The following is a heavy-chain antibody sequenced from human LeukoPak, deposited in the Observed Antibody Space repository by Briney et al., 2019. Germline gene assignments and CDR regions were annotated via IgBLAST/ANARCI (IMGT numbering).Heavy chain of an antibody. Sequence: RPGGSLRLSCAASGFTFSSYWTSWVRQAPGKGLEWVANIKQDGSEKNYVDSVKGRFTVSRDNAKNSLFLQMNSLRAEDTAVYFCARDPPQEVGGNYYNSGYYYAHFDYWGQGTLVTVSS. CDR2: IKQDGSEK. CDR3: ARDPPQEVGGNYYNSGYYYAHFDY. V-gene: IGHV3-7*03. J-gene: IGHJ4*02. D-gene: IGHD3-10*01. CDR1: GFTFSSYW.